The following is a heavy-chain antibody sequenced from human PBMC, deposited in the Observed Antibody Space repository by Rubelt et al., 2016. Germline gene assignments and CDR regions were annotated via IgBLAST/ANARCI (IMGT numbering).Heavy chain of an antibody. CDR3: ARDPLPVRGVIMTPTH. J-gene: IGHJ4*02. CDR1: GYTFTSYG. V-gene: IGHV1-18*01. D-gene: IGHD3-10*01. Sequence: QVQLVQSGAEVKKPGASVKVSCKASGYTFTSYGISWVRQAPGQGLEWMGWLSADNGHTNYAQKLQARFPIATDTSTSPAYMWLRSLRADDTAVYYCARDPLPVRGVIMTPTHWGQGTLVTVSS. CDR2: LSADNGHT.